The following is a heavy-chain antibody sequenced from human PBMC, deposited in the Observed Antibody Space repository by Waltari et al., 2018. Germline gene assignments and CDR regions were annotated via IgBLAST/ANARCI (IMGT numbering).Heavy chain of an antibody. D-gene: IGHD1-26*01. J-gene: IGHJ4*02. V-gene: IGHV3-21*01. Sequence: EVQLVESGGGLVKPGGSLRLSCAASGFTFSSYSMNWVRQAPGKGLEWVSSISSSSSYIYYADSVKGRFTISRDNAKNSLYLQMNSLRAEDTAVYYCARALIVGATLADYWGQGTLVTVSS. CDR1: GFTFSSYS. CDR3: ARALIVGATLADY. CDR2: ISSSSSYI.